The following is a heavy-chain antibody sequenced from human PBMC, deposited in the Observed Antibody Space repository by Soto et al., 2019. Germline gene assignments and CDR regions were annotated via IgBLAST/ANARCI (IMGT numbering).Heavy chain of an antibody. V-gene: IGHV4-34*01. Sequence: LSLTCAVYGGSFSGYYWSWIRQPPGKGLEWIGEINHSGSTNYNPSLKSRVTISVDTSKNQFSLKLSSVTAADTAVYYCARGQSIAVAGRRNWFDPWGQGTLVTVSS. D-gene: IGHD6-19*01. CDR2: INHSGST. CDR3: ARGQSIAVAGRRNWFDP. CDR1: GGSFSGYY. J-gene: IGHJ5*02.